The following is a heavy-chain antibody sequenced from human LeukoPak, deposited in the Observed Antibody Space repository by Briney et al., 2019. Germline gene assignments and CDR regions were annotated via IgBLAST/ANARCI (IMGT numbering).Heavy chain of an antibody. D-gene: IGHD3-3*01. J-gene: IGHJ6*02. Sequence: SVKVSCKASGGTFSSYAISWVRQAPGQGLEWMGRIIPILGIANYAQKFQGRVTITADKSTSTAYMELSSLRSEDTAVYYCARGFGSTRRIYYYGMDVWGQGTTVTVSS. CDR2: IIPILGIA. V-gene: IGHV1-69*04. CDR1: GGTFSSYA. CDR3: ARGFGSTRRIYYYGMDV.